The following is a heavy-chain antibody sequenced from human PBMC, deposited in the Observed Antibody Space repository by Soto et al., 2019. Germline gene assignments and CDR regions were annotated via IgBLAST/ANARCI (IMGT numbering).Heavy chain of an antibody. V-gene: IGHV1-3*01. CDR1: GYTFISHT. CDR3: ASTLVETKDDAFDI. CDR2: INAGNGNT. J-gene: IGHJ3*02. Sequence: QVQLVQSGAEVKKPGASMKVSCKASGYTFISHTMHWVRQAPGQRLEWMGWINAGNGNTKYSQKFQGRVTIIRDTSASTAYLELSSLRSEDTAMYYCASTLVETKDDAFDIWGQGTMVIVCS. D-gene: IGHD1-26*01.